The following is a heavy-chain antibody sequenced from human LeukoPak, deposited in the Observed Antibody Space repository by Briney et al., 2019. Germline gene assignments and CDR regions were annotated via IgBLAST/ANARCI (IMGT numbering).Heavy chain of an antibody. D-gene: IGHD3-10*01. Sequence: PSETLSLTCAVSGGSISSSNWWTCVRQPPGKGLEWIGEIYHSGSTYYNPSLKSRVTISVDKSKNQFSLKLSSVTAADTAVYYCARGHVVRGVILDHWGQGTLVTVSS. CDR1: GGSISSSNW. CDR3: ARGHVVRGVILDH. V-gene: IGHV4-4*02. J-gene: IGHJ5*02. CDR2: IYHSGST.